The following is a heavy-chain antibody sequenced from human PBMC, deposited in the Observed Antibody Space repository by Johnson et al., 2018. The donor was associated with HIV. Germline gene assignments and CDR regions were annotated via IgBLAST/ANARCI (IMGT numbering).Heavy chain of an antibody. CDR2: IRSEDNTYAT. J-gene: IGHJ3*02. V-gene: IGHV3-73*01. CDR1: GFTFSGSA. D-gene: IGHD6-19*01. Sequence: VHLVESGGGLVQSGGSLKLSCPSSGFTFSGSAMHWVRQASGKGPEWVGRIRSEDNTYATAYAASVKGRFTISRDDSKNTAYLQMNSLKTEDTAVYYCARDRLYSSGWYGTDAFDIWGQGTMVTVSS. CDR3: ARDRLYSSGWYGTDAFDI.